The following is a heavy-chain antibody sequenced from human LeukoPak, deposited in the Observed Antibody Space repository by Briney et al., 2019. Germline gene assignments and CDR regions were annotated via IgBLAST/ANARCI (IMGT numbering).Heavy chain of an antibody. J-gene: IGHJ4*02. V-gene: IGHV3-30*18. CDR1: GFTFRNYY. CDR2: ISYDGGIK. D-gene: IGHD4-23*01. Sequence: PGRSLRLSGAASGFTFRNYYMHWVRQAPGKGLEWVALISYDGGIKYHGDSVRGRFTTSRDNSENTLYLHMNSLRPEDTAVYYCAKGGAQKTLRWGMDYWGQGTLVTVSS. CDR3: AKGGAQKTLRWGMDY.